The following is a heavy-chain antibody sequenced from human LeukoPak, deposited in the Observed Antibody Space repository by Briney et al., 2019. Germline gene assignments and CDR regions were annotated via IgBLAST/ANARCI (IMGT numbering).Heavy chain of an antibody. CDR3: ARSSSGWDFLDSFDP. J-gene: IGHJ5*02. V-gene: IGHV4-59*08. D-gene: IGHD6-19*01. CDR1: GGSIRSYY. CDR2: IYHSGNT. Sequence: LETLSLTCTVTGGSIRSYYWSWLRQSPGKGPEWLGYIYHSGNTNYNPSLKSRLTISVARSKNQISLELTSVTAADTAMYYCARSSSGWDFLDSFDPWGQGTLVTVSS.